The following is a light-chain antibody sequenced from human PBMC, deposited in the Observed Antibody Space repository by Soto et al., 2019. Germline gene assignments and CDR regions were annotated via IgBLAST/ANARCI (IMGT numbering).Light chain of an antibody. CDR1: SSDIGAYKF. CDR2: EVS. Sequence: QSALTQPPSASGSPGQSVAISCTGTSSDIGAYKFVSWYQQHPGKAPKLIIYEVSIRPSGVPDRFSGSKSGNTASLTGSGLLAEDEAEYSSSLYAGTNSVVFGGGTTVTVL. J-gene: IGLJ2*01. CDR3: SLYAGTNSVV. V-gene: IGLV2-8*01.